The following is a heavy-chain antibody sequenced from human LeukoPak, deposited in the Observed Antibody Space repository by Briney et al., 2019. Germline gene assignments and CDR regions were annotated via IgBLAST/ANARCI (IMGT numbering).Heavy chain of an antibody. CDR2: ISYDGSNK. V-gene: IGHV3-30-3*01. Sequence: GRSLRLSCAAYGFTFSSYAMHWVRQAPGKGLEWDAVISYDGSNKYYADSVKGRFTMSRDNSKNTLYLQMNSLRAEDTAVYYCARDVEMAIFDYWGQGTLVTVSS. D-gene: IGHD5-24*01. J-gene: IGHJ4*02. CDR1: GFTFSSYA. CDR3: ARDVEMAIFDY.